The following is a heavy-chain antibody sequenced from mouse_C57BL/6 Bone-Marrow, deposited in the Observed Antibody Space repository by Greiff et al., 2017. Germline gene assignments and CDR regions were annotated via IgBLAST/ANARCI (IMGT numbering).Heavy chain of an antibody. CDR1: GYAFSSSW. V-gene: IGHV1-82*01. CDR2: LYPGDGDT. CDR3: ARRLLGFFDY. J-gene: IGHJ2*01. D-gene: IGHD1-1*01. Sequence: QVQLKQSGPELVKPGASVTISCKASGYAFSSSWMNWVKQRPGKGLEWIGRLYPGDGDTNYNGKFKGKATLTADKSSSTAYMQLSSLTSEDSAVYFCARRLLGFFDYGGQGTTLTVSS.